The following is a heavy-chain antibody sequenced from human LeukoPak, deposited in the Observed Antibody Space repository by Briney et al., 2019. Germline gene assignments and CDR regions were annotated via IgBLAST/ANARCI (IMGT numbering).Heavy chain of an antibody. Sequence: GGSLRLSCAASGFTFSTYSMNWVRQAPGKGLEWVSYISSSSSTIYYADSVKGRFTISRDNAKNSLYLQMNSLRAEDTAVYYCASLSLRWSDYWGQGTLVTVSS. J-gene: IGHJ4*02. CDR3: ASLSLRWSDY. CDR1: GFTFSTYS. CDR2: ISSSSSTI. D-gene: IGHD4-23*01. V-gene: IGHV3-48*04.